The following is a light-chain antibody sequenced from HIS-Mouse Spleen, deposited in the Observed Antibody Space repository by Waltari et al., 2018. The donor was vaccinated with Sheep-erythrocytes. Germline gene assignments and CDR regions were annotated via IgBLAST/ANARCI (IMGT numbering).Light chain of an antibody. CDR1: SSDVGGYNY. J-gene: IGLJ1*01. V-gene: IGLV2-11*01. Sequence: QSSLTQPRSVSGSPGQSVPNSCPRTSSDVGGYNYVSLYQQHPGKAPKLMIYDVSKRPSGVPDRFSGSKSGNTASLTISGLQAEDEADYYCCSYAGSYNHVFATGTKVTVL. CDR2: DVS. CDR3: CSYAGSYNHV.